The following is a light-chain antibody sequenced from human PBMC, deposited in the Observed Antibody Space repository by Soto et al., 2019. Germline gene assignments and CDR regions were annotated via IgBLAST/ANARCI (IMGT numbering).Light chain of an antibody. J-gene: IGKJ5*01. Sequence: IVMTQSPATLSVSPGERATFSCRASQNIRTNLAWYQQKPGQVPRLLIYGASTRATGVPGRFSGSGSGTDFTLTISSLEPEDFAVYYCQQHSNWPPIAFGQGTRLEI. CDR3: QQHSNWPPIA. CDR1: QNIRTN. V-gene: IGKV3-15*01. CDR2: GAS.